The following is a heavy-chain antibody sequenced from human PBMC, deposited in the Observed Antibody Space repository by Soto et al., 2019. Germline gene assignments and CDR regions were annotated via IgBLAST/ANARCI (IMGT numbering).Heavy chain of an antibody. D-gene: IGHD3-16*01. Sequence: PGGSLRLSCAASGFSVSANYMSWVRQAPGKGLEWVSAIYSGGSTVYADSVKGRFTISRDNSKNTLYLQMNSLRAEDTAVYSCARASSRWGSDAAHWGQGTLVTVSS. J-gene: IGHJ4*02. CDR2: IYSGGST. CDR1: GFSVSANY. V-gene: IGHV3-53*01. CDR3: ARASSRWGSDAAH.